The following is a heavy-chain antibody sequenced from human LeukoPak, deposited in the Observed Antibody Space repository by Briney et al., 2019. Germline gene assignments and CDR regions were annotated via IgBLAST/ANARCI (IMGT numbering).Heavy chain of an antibody. CDR2: IRYDGSNK. Sequence: GGSLRLSCAASGFTFSSYGMHWVRQAPGKGLEWVAFIRYDGSNKYYADSVKGRFTISRDNAKNSLYLQMNSLRAEDTAVYYCAEDLLGATDYWGQGTLVTVSS. V-gene: IGHV3-30*02. D-gene: IGHD1-26*01. CDR1: GFTFSSYG. J-gene: IGHJ4*02. CDR3: AEDLLGATDY.